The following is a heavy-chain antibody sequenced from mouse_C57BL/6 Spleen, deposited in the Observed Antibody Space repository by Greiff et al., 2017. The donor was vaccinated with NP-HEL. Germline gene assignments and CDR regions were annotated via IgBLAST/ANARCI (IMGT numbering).Heavy chain of an antibody. Sequence: QVQLQQSGAELVKPGASVKISCKASGYAFRSYWMNWVKQRPGKGLEWIGQIYPGDGDTNYNGKFKGKATLTADKSSSTAYMQLSSLTSEDSAVYFCARCNLNYYGSSLYAMDYWGQGTSVTVSS. V-gene: IGHV1-80*01. J-gene: IGHJ4*01. D-gene: IGHD1-1*01. CDR3: ARCNLNYYGSSLYAMDY. CDR2: IYPGDGDT. CDR1: GYAFRSYW.